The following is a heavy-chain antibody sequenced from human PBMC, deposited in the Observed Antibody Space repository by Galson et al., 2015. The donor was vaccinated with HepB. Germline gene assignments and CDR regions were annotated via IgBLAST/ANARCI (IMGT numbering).Heavy chain of an antibody. CDR3: ARDRTTVVTYYFDY. D-gene: IGHD4-23*01. Sequence: SLRLSCAGSGFTFSSYGMHWVRQAPGKGLEWVAVIWYDGSNKYYADSVKGRFTISRDNSKNTLYLQMNSLRAEDTAVYYCARDRTTVVTYYFDYWGQGTLVTVSS. CDR1: GFTFSSYG. V-gene: IGHV3-33*08. J-gene: IGHJ4*02. CDR2: IWYDGSNK.